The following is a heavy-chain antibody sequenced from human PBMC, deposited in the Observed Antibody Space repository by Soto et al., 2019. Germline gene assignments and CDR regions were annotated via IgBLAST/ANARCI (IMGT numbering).Heavy chain of an antibody. CDR2: IKSKTDGGTT. J-gene: IGHJ4*02. D-gene: IGHD4-4*01. CDR1: GFTFSNAW. Sequence: EVQLVESGGGLVKPGGSLRLSCAASGFTFSNAWMSWVRQAPGKGLEWVGRIKSKTDGGTTDYAAPVKGRLTISRDDSKNTLYLQMNSLKTEDTAVYYCTTDNYSNASTFDNWGQGTLVTAS. V-gene: IGHV3-15*01. CDR3: TTDNYSNASTFDN.